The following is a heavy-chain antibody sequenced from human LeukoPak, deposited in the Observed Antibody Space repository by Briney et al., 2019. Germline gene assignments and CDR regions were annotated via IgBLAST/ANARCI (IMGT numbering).Heavy chain of an antibody. CDR3: ARGYCSGGSCARDDY. CDR1: GYTFTGYY. J-gene: IGHJ4*02. CDR2: INPNSGGT. D-gene: IGHD2-15*01. V-gene: IGHV1-2*02. Sequence: ASVKVSCKASGYTFTGYYMHWVRQAPGQGLEWVGWINPNSGGTNYAQKFQGRVTMTRDTSISTAYMELSRLRSDDTAVYYCARGYCSGGSCARDDYWGQGTLVTVSS.